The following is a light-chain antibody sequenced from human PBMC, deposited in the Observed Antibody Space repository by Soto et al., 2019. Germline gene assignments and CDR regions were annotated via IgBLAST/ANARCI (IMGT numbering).Light chain of an antibody. CDR2: DAS. J-gene: IGKJ5*01. CDR1: QSVSSY. Sequence: EIVLTQSPATLSLSPGERATLSCRASQSVSSYLLWYQQKPGQAPRLLIYDASNRATGIPARFSGSGSGTDLTLTISSLEPEDFAVYSCQQRRHWHTKTFGQGTRLEIK. V-gene: IGKV3-11*01. CDR3: QQRRHWHTKT.